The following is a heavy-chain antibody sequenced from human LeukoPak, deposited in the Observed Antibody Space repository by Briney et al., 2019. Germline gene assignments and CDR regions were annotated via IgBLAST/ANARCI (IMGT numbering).Heavy chain of an antibody. Sequence: GASVTVSCKASGGTFSSYAISWVRQAPGQGLEWMGGIIPIFGTANYAQKFQGRVTITTDESTSTAYMELSSLRSEDTAVYYCAGGFSGWDGSYYYMDVWGKGTTVTVSS. V-gene: IGHV1-69*05. CDR3: AGGFSGWDGSYYYMDV. J-gene: IGHJ6*03. CDR1: GGTFSSYA. CDR2: IIPIFGTA. D-gene: IGHD6-19*01.